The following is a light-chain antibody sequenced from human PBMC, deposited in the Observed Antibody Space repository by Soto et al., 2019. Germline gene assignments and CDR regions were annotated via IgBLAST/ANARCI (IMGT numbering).Light chain of an antibody. V-gene: IGKV3-15*01. CDR1: QNVKTR. J-gene: IGKJ4*01. CDR2: DAF. Sequence: EKVMTQSPATLSVSPGERATLSWRASQNVKTRLAWYQQKPGQAPRLLIFDAFTRATGIPARFSGSASGTDFTLTISSLQSEDSAVYYCQQYDEWPLTFGGGTKVDIK. CDR3: QQYDEWPLT.